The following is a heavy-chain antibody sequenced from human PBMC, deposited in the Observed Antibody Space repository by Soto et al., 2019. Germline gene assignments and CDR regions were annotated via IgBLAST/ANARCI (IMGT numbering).Heavy chain of an antibody. CDR2: ISAYNGNT. CDR1: GYTFTSYG. Sequence: QVQLVQSGAEVKKPGASVKVSCKASGYTFTSYGISWVRQAPGQGLEWMGWISAYNGNTNYAQKLQGRVTMTTDTSTSTAYMEVRSLRSDDTAVYYCARDSSPYGDYVGFDYWGQGTLVTVSS. CDR3: ARDSSPYGDYVGFDY. V-gene: IGHV1-18*01. D-gene: IGHD4-17*01. J-gene: IGHJ4*02.